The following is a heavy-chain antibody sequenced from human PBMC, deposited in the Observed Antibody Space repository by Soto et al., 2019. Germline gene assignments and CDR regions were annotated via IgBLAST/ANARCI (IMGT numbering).Heavy chain of an antibody. V-gene: IGHV3-48*02. J-gene: IGHJ4*02. Sequence: DVQLVESGGGLVQPGGSLRLSCSASGFTFSDYSMNWVRQAPGKGLDWISYISLSSTMIYYADSVKGRFTISRDNAKSSLYLQTNGLRDEDSAVYFCARGVGTLEYWGRGILVTVSS. CDR1: GFTFSDYS. CDR2: ISLSSTMI. CDR3: ARGVGTLEY.